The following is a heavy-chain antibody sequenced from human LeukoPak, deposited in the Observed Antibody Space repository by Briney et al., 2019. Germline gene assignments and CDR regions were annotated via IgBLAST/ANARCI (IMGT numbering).Heavy chain of an antibody. Sequence: GGSLRLSCAASGFTFSSYGMHWGRQAPGKGLQWVAVISYDGSNKYYADSVKGRFTISRDKSKNTLYLQMNSLRAEDTAVYYCARVFSSSWYYYYMDVWGKGTTVTVSS. CDR1: GFTFSSYG. D-gene: IGHD6-13*01. CDR3: ARVFSSSWYYYYMDV. J-gene: IGHJ6*03. V-gene: IGHV3-30*03. CDR2: ISYDGSNK.